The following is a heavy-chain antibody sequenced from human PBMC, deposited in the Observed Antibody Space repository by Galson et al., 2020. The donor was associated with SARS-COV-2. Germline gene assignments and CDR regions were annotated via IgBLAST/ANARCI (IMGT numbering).Heavy chain of an antibody. CDR3: ARDYYDSSGYYNNWFDP. J-gene: IGHJ5*02. V-gene: IGHV3-30-3*01. CDR2: ISYDGSNK. D-gene: IGHD3-22*01. Sequence: GGSLRLSCAASGFTFSSYAMHWVRQAPGKGLEWVAVISYDGSNKYYADSVKGRFTISRDNSKNTLYLQMNSLRAEDTAVYYCARDYYDSSGYYNNWFDPWGQGTLVTVSS. CDR1: GFTFSSYA.